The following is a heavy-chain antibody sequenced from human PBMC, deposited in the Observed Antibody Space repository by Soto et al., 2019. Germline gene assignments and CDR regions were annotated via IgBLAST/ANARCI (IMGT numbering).Heavy chain of an antibody. CDR1: GGSISSYY. CDR2: IYYSGST. V-gene: IGHV4-59*08. J-gene: IGHJ4*02. Sequence: QVQLQESGPGLVKPSETLSLTCTVSGGSISSYYWSWIRQPPGKGLEWIGYIYYSGSTNYNPSLKSRVTISVDTSKNQFSLKLSSVTAADTAVYYCARRYGGNLDYWGQGTLVTVPS. CDR3: ARRYGGNLDY. D-gene: IGHD1-26*01.